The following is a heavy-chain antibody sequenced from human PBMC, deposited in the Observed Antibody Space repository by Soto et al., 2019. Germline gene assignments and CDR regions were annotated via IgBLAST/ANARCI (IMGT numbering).Heavy chain of an antibody. V-gene: IGHV1-69*13. Sequence: ASVKVSFTASGGTFSSYAISWVRQAPGQGLEWLGGIIPIFGTANYAQKFQGRVTITADESTSTAYMELSSLRSEDTAVYYCARASPRITMVRGVIIPYYYYGMDVWGQGTTVTVSS. CDR2: IIPIFGTA. CDR3: ARASPRITMVRGVIIPYYYYGMDV. J-gene: IGHJ6*02. D-gene: IGHD3-10*01. CDR1: GGTFSSYA.